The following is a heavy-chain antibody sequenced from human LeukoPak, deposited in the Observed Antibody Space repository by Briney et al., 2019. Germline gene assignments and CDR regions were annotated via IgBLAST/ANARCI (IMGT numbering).Heavy chain of an antibody. CDR2: ISSSGSTI. Sequence: PGGSLRLSCAASGFTFSDYYMSWIRQAPGKGLEWVSYISSSGSTIYYADSVKGRFTISRDNAKNSLYLQMNSPRAEDTAVYYCARVYNRITMIVVVYFDYWGQGTLVTVSS. J-gene: IGHJ4*02. CDR3: ARVYNRITMIVVVYFDY. D-gene: IGHD3-22*01. V-gene: IGHV3-11*01. CDR1: GFTFSDYY.